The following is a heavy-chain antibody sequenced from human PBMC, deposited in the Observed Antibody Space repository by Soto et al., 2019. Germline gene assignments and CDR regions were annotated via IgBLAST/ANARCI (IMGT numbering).Heavy chain of an antibody. V-gene: IGHV1-69*04. J-gene: IGHJ6*03. D-gene: IGHD2-2*01. CDR3: ARDLGPDIVVVPAAMYPGDYYYYMDV. CDR1: GGTFSSYT. Sequence: SVKVSCKASGGTFSSYTISWVRQAPGQGLEWMGRIIPILGIANYAQKFQGRVTITADKSTSTAYMELSSLRSEDTAVYYCARDLGPDIVVVPAAMYPGDYYYYMDVWGKGTTVTVSS. CDR2: IIPILGIA.